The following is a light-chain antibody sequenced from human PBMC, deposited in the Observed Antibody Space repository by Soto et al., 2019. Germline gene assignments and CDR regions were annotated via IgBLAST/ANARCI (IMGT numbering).Light chain of an antibody. J-gene: IGKJ1*01. V-gene: IGKV3-20*01. Sequence: EIVMTQSPATLSVSPGERATLSCRASQSVSSNLAWYQQKPGQAPRLLIYGASNRATGIPDRFSGSGSGTDFTLTLSRLEPEDFAVYYCQQYVSSPRTFGQGTKVDI. CDR2: GAS. CDR1: QSVSSN. CDR3: QQYVSSPRT.